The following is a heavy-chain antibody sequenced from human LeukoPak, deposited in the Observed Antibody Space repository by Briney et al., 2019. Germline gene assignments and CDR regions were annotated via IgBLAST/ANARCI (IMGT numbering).Heavy chain of an antibody. Sequence: SETLSLTCTVSGGSISSYYWSWIRQPAGKGLEWIGYIYYSGSTNYNPSLKSRVTISVDTSKNQFSLKLSSVTAADTAVYYCARSGSSWYNWFDPWGQGTLVTVSS. J-gene: IGHJ5*02. CDR1: GGSISSYY. V-gene: IGHV4-59*01. CDR3: ARSGSSWYNWFDP. CDR2: IYYSGST. D-gene: IGHD6-13*01.